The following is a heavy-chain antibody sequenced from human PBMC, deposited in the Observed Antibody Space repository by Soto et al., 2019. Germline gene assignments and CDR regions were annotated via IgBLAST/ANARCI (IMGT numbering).Heavy chain of an antibody. CDR3: ARKATTSHYYYYYGMDV. Sequence: QVQLVQSGAEVKKPGASVKVSCKASGYTFTSYDINWVRQATGQGLEWMGWMNPNSGNTGYAQKFQGRVTMTRNTSISTAYMELSSLRSEDTAVYYCARKATTSHYYYYYGMDVWGQGTTFTVSS. CDR1: GYTFTSYD. V-gene: IGHV1-8*01. CDR2: MNPNSGNT. D-gene: IGHD4-17*01. J-gene: IGHJ6*02.